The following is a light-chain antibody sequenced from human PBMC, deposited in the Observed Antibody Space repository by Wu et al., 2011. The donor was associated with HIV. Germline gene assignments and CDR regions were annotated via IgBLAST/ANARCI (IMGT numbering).Light chain of an antibody. CDR3: QQYNNWPLT. V-gene: IGKV3-11*01. J-gene: IGKJ5*01. CDR1: QSASSR. CDR2: DAS. Sequence: ESVLTQSPDTLSLSPGERATLSCRASQSASSRLAWYQQKPGQAPRLLIYDASNRATDIPARFSGSGSGTDFTLTISSLEPEDFAIYYCQQYNNWPLTFGQGTRLEIK.